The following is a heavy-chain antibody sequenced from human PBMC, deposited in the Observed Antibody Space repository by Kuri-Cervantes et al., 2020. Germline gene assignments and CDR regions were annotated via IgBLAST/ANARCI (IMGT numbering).Heavy chain of an antibody. V-gene: IGHV5-51*01. CDR2: IYPGDPDT. Sequence: GESLKISCKGSGYSFTSYWIGWVRQMPGKGLEWMGIIYPGDPDTRYSPSFQGQVTISADKSISTAYLQWSSLKASDTAMYYCARLETEGSVVVVPHDYWGQGTLVTVSS. CDR3: ARLETEGSVVVVPHDY. CDR1: GYSFTSYW. D-gene: IGHD2-2*01. J-gene: IGHJ4*02.